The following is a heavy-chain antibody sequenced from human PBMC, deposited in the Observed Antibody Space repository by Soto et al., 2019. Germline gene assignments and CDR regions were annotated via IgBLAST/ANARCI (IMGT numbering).Heavy chain of an antibody. D-gene: IGHD6-6*01. CDR2: TNSDGSST. CDR1: GFTFSSYW. J-gene: IGHJ6*02. V-gene: IGHV3-74*01. Sequence: PGGSLRLSCAASGFTFSSYWMHWVRQAPGKGLVWVSRTNSDGSSTSYADSVKGRFTISRDNAKNTLYLQMNSLRAEDTAVYYCARRIAANYYRMDVWGQGTTVTVSS. CDR3: ARRIAANYYRMDV.